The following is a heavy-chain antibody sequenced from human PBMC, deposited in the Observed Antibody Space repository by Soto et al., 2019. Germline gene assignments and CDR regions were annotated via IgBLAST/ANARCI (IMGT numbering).Heavy chain of an antibody. CDR1: GGTFSSYA. CDR3: ARADPRVGRMDV. J-gene: IGHJ6*04. CDR2: IIPIFGTA. V-gene: IGHV1-69*13. Sequence: SVKVSCKASGGTFSSYAISWVRQAPGQGLEWMGGIIPIFGTANYAQKFQGRVTITADESTSTAYMELSSLRSEDTAVYYCARADPRVGRMDVWGKGTKVTVSS. D-gene: IGHD1-26*01.